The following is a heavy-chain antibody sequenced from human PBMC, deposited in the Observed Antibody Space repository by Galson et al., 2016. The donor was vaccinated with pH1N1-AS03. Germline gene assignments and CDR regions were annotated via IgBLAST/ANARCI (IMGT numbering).Heavy chain of an antibody. Sequence: SLRLSCAASGFTFSKTVMNWVRQAPGKGPEWVSSIDEGGSHPYSADSLQGRFTISRDNTKNSLFLHMNSLRAEDTAVYYCVTDGTFGSTIEHWGQGTLVTVSS. J-gene: IGHJ4*02. CDR1: GFTFSKTV. CDR3: VTDGTFGSTIEH. V-gene: IGHV3-21*01. CDR2: IDEGGSHP. D-gene: IGHD2-15*01.